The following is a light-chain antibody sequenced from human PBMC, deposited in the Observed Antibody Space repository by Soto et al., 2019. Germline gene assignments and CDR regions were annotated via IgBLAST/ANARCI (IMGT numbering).Light chain of an antibody. CDR1: QRVTSNY. Sequence: EIVLTQSPGTLSLSPGERATLSCGASQRVTSNYLAWYQQKPGQAPRLLIFGASTRATGIPDRFSGSGSGTDFTLTISRLEPEDFAVYYCQQYGSSLRTFGQGTK. CDR3: QQYGSSLRT. V-gene: IGKV3-20*01. CDR2: GAS. J-gene: IGKJ1*01.